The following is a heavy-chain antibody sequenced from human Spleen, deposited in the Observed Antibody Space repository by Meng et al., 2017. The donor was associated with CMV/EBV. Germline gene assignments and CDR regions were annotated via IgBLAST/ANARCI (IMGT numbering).Heavy chain of an antibody. D-gene: IGHD6-13*01. J-gene: IGHJ4*02. CDR1: GSVFINYC. CDR3: ARSHGSSWFTFDS. Sequence: GSVFINYCFNWVRQAPGQRPEWMGWISNYNGGTSYEKNFQGRVTLTTDTSTRTIYLEMRGLRFDDTAVYYCARSHGSSWFTFDSWGPGTLVTVSS. CDR2: ISNYNGGT. V-gene: IGHV1-18*01.